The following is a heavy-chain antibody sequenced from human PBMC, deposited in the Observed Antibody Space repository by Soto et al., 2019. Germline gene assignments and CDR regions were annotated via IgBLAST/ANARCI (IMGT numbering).Heavy chain of an antibody. Sequence: LRLSCAASGFTFTRYSMNWVRQAPGKGLEWVSPISSTTNYIYYADSMKGRFTVSRDNAKNSVYLEMNSLSAEDTALYYCARESEDLTSNFDYWGQGTLVTAPQ. J-gene: IGHJ4*02. CDR2: ISSTTNYI. CDR1: GFTFTRYS. V-gene: IGHV3-21*01. CDR3: ARESEDLTSNFDY.